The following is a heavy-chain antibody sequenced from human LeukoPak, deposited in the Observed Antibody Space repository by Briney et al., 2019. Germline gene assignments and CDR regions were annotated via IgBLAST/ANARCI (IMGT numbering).Heavy chain of an antibody. CDR3: ASPIVVVPAAIGAYYHYGMDV. CDR1: GGTFSSYA. V-gene: IGHV1-69*04. J-gene: IGHJ6*02. CDR2: IIPILGIA. D-gene: IGHD2-2*02. Sequence: ASVKVSCKASGGTFSSYAISWVRQAPGQGLEWMGRIIPILGIANYAQKFQGRVTITADKSTSTAYMELSSLRSEDTAVYYCASPIVVVPAAIGAYYHYGMDVWGQGTTVTVSS.